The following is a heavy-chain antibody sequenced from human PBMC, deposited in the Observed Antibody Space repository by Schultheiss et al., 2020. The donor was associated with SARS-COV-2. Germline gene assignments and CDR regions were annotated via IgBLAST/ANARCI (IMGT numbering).Heavy chain of an antibody. Sequence: GGSLRLSCAASGFTFSNAWMNWVRQAPGKGLEWVGRIKSKTDGGTTDYAAPVKGRFTISRDDSKNTLYLQMNSLKTEDTAVYYCTTDPGQQRQWRWEYFQHWGQGTLVTVSS. CDR1: GFTFSNAW. J-gene: IGHJ1*01. CDR2: IKSKTDGGTT. CDR3: TTDPGQQRQWRWEYFQH. V-gene: IGHV3-15*01. D-gene: IGHD6-25*01.